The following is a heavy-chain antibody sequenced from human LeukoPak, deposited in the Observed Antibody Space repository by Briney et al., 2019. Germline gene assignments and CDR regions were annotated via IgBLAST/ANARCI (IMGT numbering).Heavy chain of an antibody. CDR3: ATTSHKLELRFLQH. V-gene: IGHV3-23*01. CDR2: ISGSAGYT. D-gene: IGHD1-7*01. Sequence: PGGTLRLSCAASGFPLRSYSLSWVRQAPGKGLEWVSAISGSAGYTYYADSVKGRFTISRDISKNTLYLQMNSLRAEDTAVYYCATTSHKLELRFLQHWGQGTLVTVSS. CDR1: GFPLRSYS. J-gene: IGHJ1*01.